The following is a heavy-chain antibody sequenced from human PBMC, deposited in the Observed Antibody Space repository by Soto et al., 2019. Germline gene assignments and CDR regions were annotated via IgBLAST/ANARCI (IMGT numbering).Heavy chain of an antibody. CDR2: IFYSGTA. CDR3: GRPGGDFVLPSDY. J-gene: IGHJ4*02. CDR1: GASIDSSAYY. D-gene: IGHD2-21*02. V-gene: IGHV4-39*01. Sequence: SETLSLTCTVSGASIDSSAYYWAWVRQPPGKGLEWIGSIFYSGTAYYNPSLAGRVTMSVDTSKNQFSLNLNSVTAADTAVYFCGRPGGDFVLPSDYWGQGTLVTVSS.